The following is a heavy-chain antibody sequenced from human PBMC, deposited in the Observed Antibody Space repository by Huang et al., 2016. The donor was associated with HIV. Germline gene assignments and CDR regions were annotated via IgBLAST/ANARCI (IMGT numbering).Heavy chain of an antibody. Sequence: QVQLVQSGADVKEPGSSVKVSCKASGNTFSSFTFNWVRQAPGQGLEWIGGIIPIFGAAHYAQKFQGRVTITADKSNNTAYVELSRLTPEDTAVYYCATNRPVVALVPVPYNWLDPWGQGTLITVSS. CDR1: GNTFSSFT. CDR3: ATNRPVVALVPVPYNWLDP. D-gene: IGHD5-18*01. CDR2: IIPIFGAA. V-gene: IGHV1-69*13. J-gene: IGHJ5*02.